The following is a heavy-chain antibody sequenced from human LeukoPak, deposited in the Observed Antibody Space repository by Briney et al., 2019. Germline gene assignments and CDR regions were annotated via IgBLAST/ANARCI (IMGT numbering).Heavy chain of an antibody. CDR2: INHSGTT. Sequence: SETLSLTCAVYGGSFSDYYWSCIRQPPGKGLEWIGEINHSGTTVYSPSLKSRLTISLDTSKNQFSLKLTSVTAADTAVYYCASDWQWVFDYWGQGTLVTVSS. CDR3: ASDWQWVFDY. D-gene: IGHD6-19*01. J-gene: IGHJ4*02. CDR1: GGSFSDYY. V-gene: IGHV4-34*01.